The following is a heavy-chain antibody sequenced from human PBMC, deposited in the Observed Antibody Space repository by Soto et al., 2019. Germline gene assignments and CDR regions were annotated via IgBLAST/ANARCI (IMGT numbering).Heavy chain of an antibody. CDR3: AHIPNYYQYDWFDP. CDR1: GFSLTTRGVG. CDR2: IYWDDDK. V-gene: IGHV2-5*02. J-gene: IGHJ5*02. Sequence: SGPTLVNPTQTLTLTCTFSGFSLTTRGVGVGWIRQPPGKALECLALIYWDDDKRYSPSLQSRLSITKDTSKNQVVLTMTNVDPVDTATYYCAHIPNYYQYDWFDPWGQGTLVTVSS. D-gene: IGHD3-16*01.